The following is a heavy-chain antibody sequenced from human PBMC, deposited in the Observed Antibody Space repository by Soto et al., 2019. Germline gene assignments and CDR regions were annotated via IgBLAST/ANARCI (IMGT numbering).Heavy chain of an antibody. CDR3: AREHGYQVHSLYNWFDP. CDR2: ISTTGSTI. Sequence: GGSLRLSCTASGFTFSSYEMNWVRQAPGKEPEWVSYISTTGSTIYYADSVRGRFTISRDNAKNSLYLQMHSLRADDTAVYYCAREHGYQVHSLYNWFDPWGQGTLVTVSS. V-gene: IGHV3-48*03. J-gene: IGHJ5*02. D-gene: IGHD2-2*01. CDR1: GFTFSSYE.